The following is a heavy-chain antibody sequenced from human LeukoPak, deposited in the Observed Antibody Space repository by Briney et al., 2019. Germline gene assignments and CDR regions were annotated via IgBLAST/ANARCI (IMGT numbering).Heavy chain of an antibody. CDR1: GFTYSNYA. CDR2: IIGSGGST. J-gene: IGHJ4*02. V-gene: IGHV3-23*01. Sequence: GGSLRLSRAASGFTYSNYAMNWVRQTPGKGLAGLEWVSSIIGSGGSTYFADSVKGRFTISRDNSKNTLYLQMNSLRAEDTAVYYCAKGPSWVFGVVIIPIDYWGQGTLVTVSS. CDR3: AKGPSWVFGVVIIPIDY. D-gene: IGHD3-3*01.